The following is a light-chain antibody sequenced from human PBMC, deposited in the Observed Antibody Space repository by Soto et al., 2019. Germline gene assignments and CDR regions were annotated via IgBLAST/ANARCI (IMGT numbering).Light chain of an antibody. CDR3: QQSYSTPPT. Sequence: DIQMIQSPSSLSASVGDRVTITCRASQSISSYYNWYQQKPWKAPKLLIYAASSLQSGVTSRFSGSGSGTDCTHTISSLQPADFATYACQQSYSTPPTFGQGSEVEIK. CDR1: QSISSY. J-gene: IGKJ1*01. CDR2: AAS. V-gene: IGKV1-39*01.